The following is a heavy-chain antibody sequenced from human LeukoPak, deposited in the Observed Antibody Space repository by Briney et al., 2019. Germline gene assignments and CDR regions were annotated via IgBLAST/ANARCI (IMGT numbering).Heavy chain of an antibody. D-gene: IGHD3-22*01. CDR3: AKVADYYDSSGYYY. CDR2: ISGSGGST. V-gene: IGHV3-23*01. Sequence: GGSLRLSCAASGFTFSSYAMSWVRQAPGKGLEWVSAISGSGGSTYYADSVKGRFTISRDNSKNSLYLQMNSLRAEDTAVYYCAKVADYYDSSGYYYWGQGTLVTVSS. J-gene: IGHJ4*02. CDR1: GFTFSSYA.